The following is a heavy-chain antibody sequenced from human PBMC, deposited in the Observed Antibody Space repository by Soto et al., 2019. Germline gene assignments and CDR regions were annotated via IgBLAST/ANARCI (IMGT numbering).Heavy chain of an antibody. V-gene: IGHV1-58*01. CDR3: AADRGYL. CDR2: IVVGTGDT. D-gene: IGHD3-10*01. Sequence: QMQLVQSGPEVKKPGTSVKVSCKASGFTFTSSSVQWVRQARGQGLEWMGWIVVGTGDTKHAQKCQERVTFNRDISTSTAYMEVSSLRSADTAVYYCAADRGYLWGQGTLVTVSS. J-gene: IGHJ5*02. CDR1: GFTFTSSS.